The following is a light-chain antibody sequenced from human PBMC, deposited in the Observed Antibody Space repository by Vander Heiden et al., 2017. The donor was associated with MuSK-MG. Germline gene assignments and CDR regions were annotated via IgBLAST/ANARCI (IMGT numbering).Light chain of an antibody. V-gene: IGKV1-39*01. J-gene: IGKJ3*01. Sequence: DIQMTQSLSSLSACVGDRATITCRAVQSISSYLNWYQQKPGKAPKLLIYAASSLQSGVPSRFSGSGSGTDFTLTISSLQPEDFATYYCQQGYSTPFTFGHGTKVDIK. CDR3: QQGYSTPFT. CDR2: AAS. CDR1: QSISSY.